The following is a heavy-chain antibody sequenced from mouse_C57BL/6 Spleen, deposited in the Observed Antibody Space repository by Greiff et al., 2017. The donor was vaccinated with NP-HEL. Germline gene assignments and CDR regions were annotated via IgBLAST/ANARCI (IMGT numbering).Heavy chain of an antibody. V-gene: IGHV1-81*01. CDR2: IYPRSGNT. Sequence: QVQLQQSGAELARPGASVKLSCKASGYTFTSYGISWVKQRTGQGLEWIGEIYPRSGNTYYNEKFKGKATLTADKSSSTAYMELRSLTSEDSAVYFCARSHYGSSVIYAMDYWGQGTSVTVSS. D-gene: IGHD1-1*01. J-gene: IGHJ4*01. CDR3: ARSHYGSSVIYAMDY. CDR1: GYTFTSYG.